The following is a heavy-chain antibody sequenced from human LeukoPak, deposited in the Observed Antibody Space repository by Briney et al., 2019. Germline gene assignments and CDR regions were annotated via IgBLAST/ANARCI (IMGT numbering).Heavy chain of an antibody. V-gene: IGHV1-18*01. CDR2: ISAYNGNT. CDR3: ARDLRYCSSTSCYYYYMDV. Sequence: GASVKVSCKASGYTFTSYGISWVRQAPGQGLEWMGWISAYNGNTNYAQKLQGRVTTTTDTSTSTAYMELRSLRSDDTAVYYCARDLRYCSSTSCYYYYMDVWGKGTTVTVSS. D-gene: IGHD2-2*01. CDR1: GYTFTSYG. J-gene: IGHJ6*03.